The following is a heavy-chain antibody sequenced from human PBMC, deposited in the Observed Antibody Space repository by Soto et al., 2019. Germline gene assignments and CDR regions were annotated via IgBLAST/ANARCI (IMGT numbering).Heavy chain of an antibody. J-gene: IGHJ4*02. D-gene: IGHD6-19*01. CDR1: GFSLSSTRVA. V-gene: IGHV2-5*02. CDR3: AHSVVAGLGYYFDY. Sequence: QITLKESGPTLVKPTQTLTLTCTFSGFSLSSTRVAVGWIRQPPGKALEWLALIYWDDDKRYSPFLKSRLTITKVTSKNLVVLTMTNMDPVDTATYYCAHSVVAGLGYYFDYWGQGTLVTVSS. CDR2: IYWDDDK.